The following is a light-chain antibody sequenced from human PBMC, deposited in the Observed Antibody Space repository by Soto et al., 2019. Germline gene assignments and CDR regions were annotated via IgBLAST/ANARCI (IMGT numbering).Light chain of an antibody. Sequence: DIQMTQSPATLSASVGDRVTITCRASQSVRSWLAWYQQKPGTAPRLLIYDASSLKSGVPSRFSGNGSGTEFTLTISSLQPDDFATYYCQQYNTYSTFGQGTRLEIK. CDR2: DAS. CDR1: QSVRSW. CDR3: QQYNTYST. V-gene: IGKV1-5*01. J-gene: IGKJ5*01.